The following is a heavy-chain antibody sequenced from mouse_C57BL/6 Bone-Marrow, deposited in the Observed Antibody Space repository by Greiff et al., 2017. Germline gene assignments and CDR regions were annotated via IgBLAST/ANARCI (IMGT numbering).Heavy chain of an antibody. J-gene: IGHJ4*01. D-gene: IGHD4-1*01. CDR1: GYTFTDYN. CDR2: INPNNGGT. V-gene: IGHV1-22*01. CDR3: ARPKLGRYAMDY. Sequence: EVQLQQSGPELVKPGASVKMSCKASGYTFTDYNMHWVKQSHGKSLEWIGYINPNNGGTSYNQKFKGKATLTVNKSTSTAYMELRGLTSEDSAVYYCARPKLGRYAMDYWGQGTSVTVSS.